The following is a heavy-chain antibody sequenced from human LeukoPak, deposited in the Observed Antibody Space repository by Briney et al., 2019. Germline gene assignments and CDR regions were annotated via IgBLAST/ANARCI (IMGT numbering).Heavy chain of an antibody. CDR2: INPNSGGT. CDR1: GYTFTGYY. Sequence: ASVKVSCKASGYTFTGYYMHWVRQAPGQGLEWMGWINPNSGGTNYAQKFQGRVTMTRDTSISTAYMELSRLRSDDTAVYYCARGVFGVVIPFDYWGQGTPVTVSS. D-gene: IGHD3-3*01. CDR3: ARGVFGVVIPFDY. V-gene: IGHV1-2*02. J-gene: IGHJ4*02.